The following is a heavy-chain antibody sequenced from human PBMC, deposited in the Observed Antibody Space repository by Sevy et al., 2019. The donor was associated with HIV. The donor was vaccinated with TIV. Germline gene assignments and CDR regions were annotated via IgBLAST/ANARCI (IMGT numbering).Heavy chain of an antibody. J-gene: IGHJ3*02. CDR2: IIPIFGTA. CDR1: GGTFSSYA. CDR3: AIEAGGTNSGPERNDAFDI. V-gene: IGHV1-69*13. D-gene: IGHD2-15*01. Sequence: GASVKVSCKASGGTFSSYAISWVRQAPGQGLEWMGGIIPIFGTANYAQKFQGRVTITADESTSTAYMELSSLRSEDTAVYYCAIEAGGTNSGPERNDAFDIWGQGTMVTVSS.